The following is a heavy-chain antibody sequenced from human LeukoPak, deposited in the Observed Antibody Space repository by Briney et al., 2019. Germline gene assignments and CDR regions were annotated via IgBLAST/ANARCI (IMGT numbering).Heavy chain of an antibody. CDR3: ARTPLLGYCSSTSCYGWFDP. D-gene: IGHD2-2*01. V-gene: IGHV1-18*01. CDR1: GYTFTSYG. CDR2: VSAYNGNT. J-gene: IGHJ5*02. Sequence: ASVKVSCKASGYTFTSYGISWVRQAPGQGLEWMGWVSAYNGNTNYAQKLQGRVTMTTDTSTSTAYMELRSLRSDDTAVYYCARTPLLGYCSSTSCYGWFDPWGQGTLVTVSS.